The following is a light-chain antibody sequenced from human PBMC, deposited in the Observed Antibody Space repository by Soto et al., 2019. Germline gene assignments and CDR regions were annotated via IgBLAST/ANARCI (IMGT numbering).Light chain of an antibody. V-gene: IGLV2-11*01. CDR1: SSDVGGYNY. Sequence: QSALTQPRSVSGSPGQSVTISCTGTSSDVGGYNYVSWYQQHPGKAPKLMIYEVSKRPSGVPDRFSGSKSGNTASLTISGLRAEDEADYYCCSYAGSDTDVFGGGTKLTVL. CDR3: CSYAGSDTDV. J-gene: IGLJ2*01. CDR2: EVS.